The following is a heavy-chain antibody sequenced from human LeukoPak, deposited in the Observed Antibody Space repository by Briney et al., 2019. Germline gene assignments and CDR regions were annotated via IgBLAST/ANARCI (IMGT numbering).Heavy chain of an antibody. D-gene: IGHD5-18*01. Sequence: PGRSLRLSCAASGFTFDDYAMHWVRQTPGKGLEWVSSISWNSGSIVYADSVKGRFTISRDNAKKSLYLQMNSLRAEDTALYYCAKGLRGYSYGYDYWGQGTLVTVSS. CDR3: AKGLRGYSYGYDY. V-gene: IGHV3-9*01. CDR1: GFTFDDYA. J-gene: IGHJ4*02. CDR2: ISWNSGSI.